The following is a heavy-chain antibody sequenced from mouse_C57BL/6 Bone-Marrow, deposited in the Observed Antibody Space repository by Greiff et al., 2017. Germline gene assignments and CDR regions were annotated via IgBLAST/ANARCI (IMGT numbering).Heavy chain of an antibody. J-gene: IGHJ3*01. Sequence: QVQLQQSGAELVKPGASVKMSCKASGYTFTTYPIAWMKQTPGKSLEWIGNFHPYNDDTKYNEKFKGKATLTVEKSSSTVYLELSRLTSDDSAVYYCARRIYYGNQGFAYWGQGTLVTVSA. V-gene: IGHV1-47*01. D-gene: IGHD2-1*01. CDR2: FHPYNDDT. CDR3: ARRIYYGNQGFAY. CDR1: GYTFTTYP.